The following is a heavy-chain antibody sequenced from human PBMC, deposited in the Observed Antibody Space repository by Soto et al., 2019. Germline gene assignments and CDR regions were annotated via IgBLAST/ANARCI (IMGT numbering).Heavy chain of an antibody. Sequence: QEQLVQSGAEVKKPGSSVKVSCKASGGLFSSYAISWVRQAPGQGLEWMGGIIPVFGTANYAQKFQGRVTITADESTNTAYMDLSSLKSEQTAIYYCARASSGYVWFNDFWGQGTLVTVSS. CDR2: IIPVFGTA. V-gene: IGHV1-69*01. D-gene: IGHD3-22*01. CDR3: ARASSGYVWFNDF. CDR1: GGLFSSYA. J-gene: IGHJ4*02.